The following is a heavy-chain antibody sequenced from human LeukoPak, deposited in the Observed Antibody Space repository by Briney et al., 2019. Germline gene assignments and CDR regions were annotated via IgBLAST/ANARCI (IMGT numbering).Heavy chain of an antibody. V-gene: IGHV3-23*01. CDR3: ARGPLGYCSGGSCPLPADY. J-gene: IGHJ4*02. D-gene: IGHD2-15*01. CDR2: ISGSGGST. Sequence: PGGSLRPSCAASGSTFSSYAMSWVRQAPGKGLEWVSAISGSGGSTYYADSVKGRFTISRDNSKNTLYLQMNSLRAEDTAVYYCARGPLGYCSGGSCPLPADYWGQGTLVTVSS. CDR1: GSTFSSYA.